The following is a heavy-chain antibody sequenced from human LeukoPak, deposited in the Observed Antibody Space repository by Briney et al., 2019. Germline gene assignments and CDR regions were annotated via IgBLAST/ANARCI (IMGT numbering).Heavy chain of an antibody. CDR1: GYTFTSYG. J-gene: IGHJ4*02. D-gene: IGHD3-10*01. V-gene: IGHV1-18*01. CDR2: ISAYNGNT. CDR3: ARDWVGVTMVRGAIDY. Sequence: ASVKVSCKASGYTFTSYGISWVRQAPGQGLEWMGWISAYNGNTNYPQKLQGRVTMTTDTSTSTAYMELRSLRSDDTAVYYCARDWVGVTMVRGAIDYWGQGTLVTVSS.